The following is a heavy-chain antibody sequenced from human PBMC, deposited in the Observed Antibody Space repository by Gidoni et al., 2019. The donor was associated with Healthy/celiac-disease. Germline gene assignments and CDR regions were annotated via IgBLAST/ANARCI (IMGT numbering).Heavy chain of an antibody. J-gene: IGHJ6*02. CDR1: GGTFSSYT. Sequence: QVQLVQSGAEVKKPGSSVKVSCKASGGTFSSYTISWGRQAPGQGLEWMGRIIPILGIANYAQKFQGRVTITADKSTSTAYMELSSLRSEDTAVYYCARAGYSGYDENYYYYGMYVWGQGTTVTVSS. D-gene: IGHD5-12*01. CDR3: ARAGYSGYDENYYYYGMYV. V-gene: IGHV1-69*02. CDR2: IIPILGIA.